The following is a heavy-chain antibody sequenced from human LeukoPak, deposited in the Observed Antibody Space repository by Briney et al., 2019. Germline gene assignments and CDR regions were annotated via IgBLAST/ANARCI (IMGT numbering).Heavy chain of an antibody. V-gene: IGHV3-43D*03. CDR3: AKDIDPYGDYGLPDY. Sequence: GGSLRLSCAASGFTFDDYAMHWVRQAPGKGLEWVSLISWDGGSTYYADSVKGRFTISRDNSKNSLYLQMNSLRAEDTALYYCAKDIDPYGDYGLPDYWGQGTLVTVSS. J-gene: IGHJ4*02. D-gene: IGHD4-17*01. CDR2: ISWDGGST. CDR1: GFTFDDYA.